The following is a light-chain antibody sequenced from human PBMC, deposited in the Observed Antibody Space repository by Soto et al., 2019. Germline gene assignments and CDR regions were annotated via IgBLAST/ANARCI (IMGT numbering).Light chain of an antibody. CDR2: EVS. CDR1: SSDVGGYNH. Sequence: QSALTQPASVSGSPGQPITISCTGTSSDVGGYNHVSRYQQHPGKAPKFMIYEVSYRPSGVSNRFSGSKSGNTASLTISGLQAEDEADYYCSSYAGSNNFVVFGGGTKLTVL. J-gene: IGLJ2*01. CDR3: SSYAGSNNFVV. V-gene: IGLV2-14*01.